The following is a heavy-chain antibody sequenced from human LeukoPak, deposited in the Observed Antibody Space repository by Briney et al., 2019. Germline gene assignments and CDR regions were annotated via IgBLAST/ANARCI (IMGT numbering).Heavy chain of an antibody. CDR2: INSDGSST. V-gene: IGHV3-74*01. J-gene: IGHJ6*03. D-gene: IGHD3-3*01. Sequence: GGSLRLSCAASRFTFSSYWMHWVRQAPGKGLVWVSRINSDGSSTSYADSVKGRFTISRDNAKNTLYLQMNSLRAEDTAVYYCARGSKDFWSGYYYYMDVWGKGTTVAVSS. CDR1: RFTFSSYW. CDR3: ARGSKDFWSGYYYYMDV.